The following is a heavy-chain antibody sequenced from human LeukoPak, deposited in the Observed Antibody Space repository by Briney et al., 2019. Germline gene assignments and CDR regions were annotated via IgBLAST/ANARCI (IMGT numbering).Heavy chain of an antibody. V-gene: IGHV3-21*01. D-gene: IGHD6-13*01. CDR2: ISSGGSYI. J-gene: IGHJ4*02. Sequence: GGSLRLSCAASGFSFGKYNMNWVRQAPGKGLEWVSSISSGGSYIYYADSVKGRFTISRDNTKNSLYLQMDSLRAEDTAVYLCAREFIGSWYWDSWGQGTLVTVSS. CDR3: AREFIGSWYWDS. CDR1: GFSFGKYN.